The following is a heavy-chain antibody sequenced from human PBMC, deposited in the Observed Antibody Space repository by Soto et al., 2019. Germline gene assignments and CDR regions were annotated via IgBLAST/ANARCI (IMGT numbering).Heavy chain of an antibody. J-gene: IGHJ6*02. CDR3: GKDDYPLDDPQYFDLDV. V-gene: IGHV3-30*18. D-gene: IGHD5-12*01. CDR2: ISDDGRNL. Sequence: EGSLRLSCAASGFSFTRYGMHWVRQAPGKGLEWVAVISDDGRNLHYGDYVRCRFTISRDNSQSTLYLQMNSLKPEDTAVYYCGKDDYPLDDPQYFDLDVWGQGTTVTVSS. CDR1: GFSFTRYG.